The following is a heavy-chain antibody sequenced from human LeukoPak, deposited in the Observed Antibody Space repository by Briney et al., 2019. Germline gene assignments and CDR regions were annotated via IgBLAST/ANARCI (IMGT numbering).Heavy chain of an antibody. V-gene: IGHV4-39*01. D-gene: IGHD6-13*01. Sequence: SETLSLTCTVSGGSISSSSYYWGWIRQPPGKGLEWIGSIYYSGSTYYNPSLKSRVTISVDTSKNQFSLKLSSVTAADTAVYYCARQPRIAAAGTGWGQGTLVTVSS. J-gene: IGHJ4*02. CDR2: IYYSGST. CDR1: GGSISSSSYY. CDR3: ARQPRIAAAGTG.